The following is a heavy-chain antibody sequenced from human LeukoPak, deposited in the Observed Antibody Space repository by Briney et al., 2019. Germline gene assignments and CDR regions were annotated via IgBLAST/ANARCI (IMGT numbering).Heavy chain of an antibody. J-gene: IGHJ4*02. D-gene: IGHD3-3*01. Sequence: PSETLSLTCTVSGGSISSYYWSWIRQPPGKGLEWIGYIYYSGSTNYNPSPKSRVTISVDTSKNQFSLKLSSVTAADTAVYYCARSGDFWSGYYIDYWGQGTLVTVSS. CDR3: ARSGDFWSGYYIDY. CDR1: GGSISSYY. CDR2: IYYSGST. V-gene: IGHV4-59*01.